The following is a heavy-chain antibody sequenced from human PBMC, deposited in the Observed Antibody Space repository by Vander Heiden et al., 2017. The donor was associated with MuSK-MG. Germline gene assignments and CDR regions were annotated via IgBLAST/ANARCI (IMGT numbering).Heavy chain of an antibody. CDR2: SSAYNGNT. CDR3: ARTFSEDYFDY. CDR1: GYTFNSYG. J-gene: IGHJ4*02. Sequence: QVPLVQSGAEVNKPGASVKVSCKASGYTFNSYGISRVRQAPGQGLEWMGWSSAYNGNTNYAQKLQGRVTMTTDTSTSTAYMELRSLRSDDTAVYYCARTFSEDYFDYWGQGTLVTVSS. D-gene: IGHD3-3*02. V-gene: IGHV1-18*01.